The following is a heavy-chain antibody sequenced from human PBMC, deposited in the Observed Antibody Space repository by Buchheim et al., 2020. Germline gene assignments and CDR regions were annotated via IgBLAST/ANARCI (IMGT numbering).Heavy chain of an antibody. V-gene: IGHV3-15*01. CDR1: GFTFSNAW. Sequence: EVQLAESGGGLVKPGGSLRLSCATSGFTFSNAWMSWVRQAPGKGLEWVGRIKKKIDGGTTDYGAPVKGRFIISRDDAKNTLYLQMNSLKTEDTAVYYCTTEYYYDSSGLFDYWGQGTL. CDR2: IKKKIDGGTT. J-gene: IGHJ4*02. D-gene: IGHD3-22*01. CDR3: TTEYYYDSSGLFDY.